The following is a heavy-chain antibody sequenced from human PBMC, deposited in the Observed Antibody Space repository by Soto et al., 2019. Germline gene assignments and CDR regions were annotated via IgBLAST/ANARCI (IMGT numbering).Heavy chain of an antibody. Sequence: WETLSLTCTVSGGSISSYYWSWIRQPPGKGLEWIGYIYNSGSTNYNPSLKSRVTISVDTSKNQFSLKLSSVTAADTAVYYCARQQAGTGVDYWGQGTLVTVS. CDR3: ARQQAGTGVDY. D-gene: IGHD6-13*01. V-gene: IGHV4-59*01. CDR2: IYNSGST. CDR1: GGSISSYY. J-gene: IGHJ4*02.